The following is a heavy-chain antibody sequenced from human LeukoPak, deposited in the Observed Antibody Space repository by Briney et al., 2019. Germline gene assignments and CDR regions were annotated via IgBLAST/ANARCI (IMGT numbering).Heavy chain of an antibody. V-gene: IGHV3-53*01. CDR2: IYSGGTT. CDR1: GFTVSSNY. Sequence: GGSLRLSCAASGFTVSSNYMSWVRQAPGKGLECVSVIYSGGTTDYADSVKGRFTVSRDNSKNTLFLQMNSLRAEDTAVYYCAKDGGLWVSAHWGDSWGRGTLVTVSS. D-gene: IGHD7-27*01. J-gene: IGHJ4*02. CDR3: AKDGGLWVSAHWGDS.